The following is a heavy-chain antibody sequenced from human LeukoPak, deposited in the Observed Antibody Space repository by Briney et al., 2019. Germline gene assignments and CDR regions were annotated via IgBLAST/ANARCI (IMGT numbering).Heavy chain of an antibody. CDR2: INTKTGNA. CDR1: GYTFTSYA. CDR3: ASLARIAAAGELYYYGMDV. D-gene: IGHD6-13*01. V-gene: IGHV7-4-1*02. J-gene: IGHJ6*02. Sequence: ASVKVSGMASGYTFTSYAMNWVRQAPGQGREWMGWINTKTGNATYAQGFTGRFVFSLDTSVSTAYLQISSLKAEDTAVCYCASLARIAAAGELYYYGMDVWGQGTTVTVSS.